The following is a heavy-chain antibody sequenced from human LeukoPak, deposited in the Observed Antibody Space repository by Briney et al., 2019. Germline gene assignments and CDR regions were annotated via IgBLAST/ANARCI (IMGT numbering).Heavy chain of an antibody. CDR1: RYTFGVHY. Sequence: PGATLRISCAASRYTFGVHYINYISQAPGKGLKWVSYISSSGRTISYADSVKGRFTIFRDNAKNSLYLQMNSLRAEDTAVYFCAREISTRPLDTWGQGTLVTVSS. CDR2: ISSSGRTI. J-gene: IGHJ5*02. V-gene: IGHV3-11*04. D-gene: IGHD6-6*01. CDR3: AREISTRPLDT.